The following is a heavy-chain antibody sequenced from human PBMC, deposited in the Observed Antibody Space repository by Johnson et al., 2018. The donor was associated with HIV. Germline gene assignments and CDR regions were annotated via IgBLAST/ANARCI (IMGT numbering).Heavy chain of an antibody. Sequence: VQLVESGGGLVQPGGSLRLSCAASGLTVSGNYMNWVRQAPGKGLEWVSGISWNSGSVDYADSVKGRFTISRDNAKNSLYLQMNSLRAEDTAVYYCARASDAFDISGQ. CDR2: ISWNSGSV. CDR3: ARASDAFDI. CDR1: GLTVSGNY. J-gene: IGHJ3*02. V-gene: IGHV3-48*04.